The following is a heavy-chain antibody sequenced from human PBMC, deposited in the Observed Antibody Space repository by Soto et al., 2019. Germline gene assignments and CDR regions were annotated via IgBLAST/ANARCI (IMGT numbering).Heavy chain of an antibody. CDR3: TSALPWGGYGPYYFDF. CDR2: MNPNSGNT. CDR1: GNTFTSYD. J-gene: IGHJ4*02. Sequence: ASVKVSCKASGNTFTSYDTNWVRQATGQGLEWMGWMNPNSGNTGYAKKFQGRVTMTRNTSISTAYMELSSLRSEDTAVYYCTSALPWGGYGPYYFDFWGQGTLVTVSS. D-gene: IGHD5-12*01. V-gene: IGHV1-8*01.